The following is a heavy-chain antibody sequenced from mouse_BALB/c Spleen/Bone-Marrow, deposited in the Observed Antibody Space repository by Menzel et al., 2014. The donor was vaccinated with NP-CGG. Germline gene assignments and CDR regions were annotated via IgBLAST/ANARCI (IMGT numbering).Heavy chain of an antibody. J-gene: IGHJ3*01. Sequence: EVKLVESGGGLVKPGGPLKLSCAASGFTFSSYAMSWVRQTPEKRLEWVASISSGGSTYYPDSVKGRFTISRDNARNILYLQMSSLRSEDTAMYYCASYYDYTWFAYWGQGTLVTVSA. CDR3: ASYYDYTWFAY. V-gene: IGHV5-6-5*01. D-gene: IGHD2-4*01. CDR2: ISSGGST. CDR1: GFTFSSYA.